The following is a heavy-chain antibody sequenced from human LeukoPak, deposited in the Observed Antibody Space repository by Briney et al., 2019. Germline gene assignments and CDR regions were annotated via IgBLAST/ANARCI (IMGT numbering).Heavy chain of an antibody. CDR1: GFTFISYE. Sequence: PGGSLRLSCAASGFTFISYEINWVRQAPGKGLEWVSYISSSGSTIYYADSVKGRFTISRENAKNSLYLQMNSMRAEDTAVYYCARDCSGGSCYPIYYYYGMDVWGKGTTVTVSS. J-gene: IGHJ6*04. D-gene: IGHD2-15*01. CDR2: ISSSGSTI. CDR3: ARDCSGGSCYPIYYYYGMDV. V-gene: IGHV3-48*03.